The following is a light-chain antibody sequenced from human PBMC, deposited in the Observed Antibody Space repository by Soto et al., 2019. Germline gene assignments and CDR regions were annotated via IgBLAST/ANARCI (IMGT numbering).Light chain of an antibody. Sequence: IQLTESPSSLSASVGDRVTITCGASQGISSYLAWYQQKPGKAPKLLIYAASTLQSGVPSRFSGSGSGTDFTLTISSLQPEDFATYYCQQLNSYVFTFGPGTKVDIK. J-gene: IGKJ3*01. CDR3: QQLNSYVFT. V-gene: IGKV1-9*01. CDR2: AAS. CDR1: QGISSY.